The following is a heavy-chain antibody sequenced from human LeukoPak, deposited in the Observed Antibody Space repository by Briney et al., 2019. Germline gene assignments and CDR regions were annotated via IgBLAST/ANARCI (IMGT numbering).Heavy chain of an antibody. D-gene: IGHD6-19*01. J-gene: IGHJ6*02. V-gene: IGHV3-33*01. CDR1: GFTFSSYG. Sequence: PGRSLRLSCAASGFTFSSYGMHWVRQAPGKGLEWVAVIWYDGSNKYYADSVKGRFTISRDNSKNTLYLQLNSLRAEDTAVYYCARDDIAVAGTLSLDVWGQGTTVTVSS. CDR3: ARDDIAVAGTLSLDV. CDR2: IWYDGSNK.